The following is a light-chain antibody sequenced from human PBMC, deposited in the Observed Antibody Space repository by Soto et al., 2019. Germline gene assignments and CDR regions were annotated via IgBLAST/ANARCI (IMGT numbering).Light chain of an antibody. J-gene: IGLJ1*01. CDR1: SSDVGGYNY. V-gene: IGLV2-8*01. CDR2: EVS. CDR3: SSYAGSNNFV. Sequence: QSALTQPPSASLSPGQSVTMSCTGTSSDVGGYNYVSWYQQHPGKAPKLMIYEVSERPSGVPDRFSGSKSSNTASLTVSGLQAEDEADYYCSSYAGSNNFVFGTGTKVTVL.